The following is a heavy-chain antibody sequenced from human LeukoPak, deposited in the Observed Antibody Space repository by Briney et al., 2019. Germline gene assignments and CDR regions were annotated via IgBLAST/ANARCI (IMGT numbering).Heavy chain of an antibody. CDR3: ARRSSGWSSYYFDY. J-gene: IGHJ4*02. D-gene: IGHD6-19*01. CDR2: IYYSVST. CDR1: GGSISSDY. V-gene: IGHV4-59*01. Sequence: SVTLSLTCTVSGGSISSDYWSWIRQPPGKGLEWIGYIYYSVSTNYNPSLKSRVTISVATSKNQFSLTLSSLTAADTAVYYRARRSSGWSSYYFDYWGQGTLVTVSS.